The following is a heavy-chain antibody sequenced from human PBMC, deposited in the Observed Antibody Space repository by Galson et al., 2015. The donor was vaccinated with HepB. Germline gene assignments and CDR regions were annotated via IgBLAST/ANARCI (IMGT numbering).Heavy chain of an antibody. D-gene: IGHD3-3*01. CDR2: IHTNTGNT. CDR1: GYTFTTYA. CDR3: ARGARDHYDLWSGHNPNSYYYYMDV. J-gene: IGHJ6*03. V-gene: IGHV7-4-1*02. Sequence: SVKVSCKASGYTFTTYAINWVRQAPGQGLEWMGWIHTNTGNTTYAQGFTGRFVFSLDTAVSTAYLLISSLQTDDTAVYYCARGARDHYDLWSGHNPNSYYYYMDVWGKGTTVSVSS.